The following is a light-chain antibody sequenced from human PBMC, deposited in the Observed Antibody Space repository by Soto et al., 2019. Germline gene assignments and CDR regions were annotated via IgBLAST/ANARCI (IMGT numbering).Light chain of an antibody. V-gene: IGKV1-17*01. CDR3: LQHNSYPPT. CDR2: AAS. J-gene: IGKJ1*01. CDR1: QTISSW. Sequence: DIQMTQSPSTLSASVRDRVTITCRASQTISSWLAWFQQRPGRAPKRLIYAASSLQSGVPSRFSGSGSGTEFTLTISSLQPEDFATYYCLQHNSYPPTFGQGTKVDIK.